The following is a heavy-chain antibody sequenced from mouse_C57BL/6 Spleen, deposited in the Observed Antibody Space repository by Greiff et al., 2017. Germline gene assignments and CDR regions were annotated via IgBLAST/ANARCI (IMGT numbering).Heavy chain of an antibody. CDR1: GYTFTSYG. CDR3: ARRLDYDDAMDY. D-gene: IGHD2-4*01. Sequence: QVQLKQSGAELARPGASVKLSCKASGYTFTSYGISWVKQRTGQGLEWIGEIYPRSGNTYYNEKFKGKATLTADKSSSTAYMELRSLTSEDSAVYFCARRLDYDDAMDYWGQGTSVTVSS. V-gene: IGHV1-81*01. CDR2: IYPRSGNT. J-gene: IGHJ4*01.